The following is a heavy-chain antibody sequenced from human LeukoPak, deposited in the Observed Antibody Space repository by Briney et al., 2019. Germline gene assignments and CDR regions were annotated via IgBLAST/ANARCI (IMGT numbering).Heavy chain of an antibody. Sequence: PGGSLRLSCAASGFTVSSNYMSWVRQAPGRGLEWVSVIYSGGTTDYADSVKGRFTISTDNSKNTLYLQMNNLRAEDTAVYYCARSASSGWYSFDYWGQGALITVSS. V-gene: IGHV3-66*02. CDR1: GFTVSSNY. D-gene: IGHD6-19*01. J-gene: IGHJ4*02. CDR2: IYSGGTT. CDR3: ARSASSGWYSFDY.